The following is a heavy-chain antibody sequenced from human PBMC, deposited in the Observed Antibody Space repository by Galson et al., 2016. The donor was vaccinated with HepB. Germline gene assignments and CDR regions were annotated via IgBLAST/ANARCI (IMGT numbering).Heavy chain of an antibody. CDR3: TTDYGYAWGSYRLGY. J-gene: IGHJ4*02. V-gene: IGHV3-15*01. CDR2: IKSRSDGETT. CDR1: GFSFTSTW. D-gene: IGHD3-16*02. Sequence: SLRLSCAASGFSFTSTWMSLVRQAPGMGLEWIGRIKSRSDGETTEFAPPVRGRFSISRDDSKSTVYLQMNSLETDDTAVYFCTTDYGYAWGSYRLGYWGQGTLVTVSS.